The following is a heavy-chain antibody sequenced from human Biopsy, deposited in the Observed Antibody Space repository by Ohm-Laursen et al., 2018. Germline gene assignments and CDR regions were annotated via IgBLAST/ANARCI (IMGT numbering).Heavy chain of an antibody. V-gene: IGHV1-2*02. CDR1: GYTFTGYH. J-gene: IGHJ5*02. CDR2: INAKIGDT. D-gene: IGHD3-22*01. Sequence: SVKVSCKASGYTFTGYHVHWVRQAPGQGLEWMGWINAKIGDTNYAQKFQGRVTMTRDTSIRTAYVDLSGLRSDDTAVYYCTRGGYYYDSLAYYYWFDPWGQGTLVTVSS. CDR3: TRGGYYYDSLAYYYWFDP.